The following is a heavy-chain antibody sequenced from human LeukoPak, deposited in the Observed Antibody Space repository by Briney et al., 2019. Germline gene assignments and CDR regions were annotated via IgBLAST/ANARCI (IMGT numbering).Heavy chain of an antibody. CDR1: GFTFSSYA. Sequence: PGGSLRLSCAASGFTFSSYAMSWVRQAPGKGLEWVSAISGSGGSTYYADSVKGRFTISRDNSKNSLYLQMNSLRAEDTAVYYCARVRAVAGIYYYYGMDVWGQGTTVTVSS. D-gene: IGHD6-19*01. V-gene: IGHV3-23*01. J-gene: IGHJ6*02. CDR2: ISGSGGST. CDR3: ARVRAVAGIYYYYGMDV.